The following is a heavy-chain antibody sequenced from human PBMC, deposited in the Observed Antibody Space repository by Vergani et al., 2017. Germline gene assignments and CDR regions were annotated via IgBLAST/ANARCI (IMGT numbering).Heavy chain of an antibody. CDR1: GGTFSSYA. D-gene: IGHD3-9*01. CDR2: IIPIFGTA. V-gene: IGHV1-69*13. CDR3: ARAXDILTGSDHDAFDI. Sequence: QVQLVQSGAEVKKPGSSVKVSCKASGGTFSSYAISWVRQAPGQGLEWMGRIIPIFGTANYAQKFQGRVTITADESTSTAYMELSSLRSEDTAVYYCARAXDILTGSDHDAFDIWGQGTMVTVSS. J-gene: IGHJ3*02.